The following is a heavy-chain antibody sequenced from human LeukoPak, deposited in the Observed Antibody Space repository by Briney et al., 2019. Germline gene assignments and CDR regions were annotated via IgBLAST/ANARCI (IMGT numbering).Heavy chain of an antibody. CDR1: GDSINRYL. D-gene: IGHD2-15*01. V-gene: IGHV4-4*07. Sequence: SETLSLTCTVSGDSINRYLWTWIRQPAGRGLVWIGRIYDSGTTNYKPSLKSRVSMSVETPKNQFSLRLSSVTAADTAVYYCARQSDSGGYFEYWGQGIRATVSS. CDR3: ARQSDSGGYFEY. J-gene: IGHJ4*01. CDR2: IYDSGTT.